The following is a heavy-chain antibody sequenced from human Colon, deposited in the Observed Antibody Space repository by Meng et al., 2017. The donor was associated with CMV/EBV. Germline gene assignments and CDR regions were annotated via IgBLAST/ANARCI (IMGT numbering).Heavy chain of an antibody. V-gene: IGHV3-11*01. CDR1: GFTFSDYY. J-gene: IGHJ4*02. D-gene: IGHD6-19*01. CDR3: ARDRGAVAGDYFDY. Sequence: GESLEISCAASGFTFSDYYMSWIRQAPGKGLEWVSYISSGGTTMNSADSVRGRFTISRDNAKNSLYLQMSSLRAEDTAVYYCARDRGAVAGDYFDYWGQGTLVTVSS. CDR2: ISSGGTTM.